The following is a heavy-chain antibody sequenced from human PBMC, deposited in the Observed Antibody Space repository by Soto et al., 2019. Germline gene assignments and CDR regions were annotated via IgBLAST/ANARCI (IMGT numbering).Heavy chain of an antibody. Sequence: PSEALSRTDARSGGSVGSVIAGWMRVGHCPSRGLGWLARTYYRSKWYYEYAVSVRGRITITPATSKNPSSLQLNSVTPEDTAVYFCVRGEQYSGRIFDHWAQVTLVPVSS. J-gene: IGHJ4*01. CDR3: VRGEQYSGRIFDH. V-gene: IGHV6-1*01. CDR1: GGSVGSVIAG. CDR2: TYYRSKWYY. D-gene: IGHD1-26*01.